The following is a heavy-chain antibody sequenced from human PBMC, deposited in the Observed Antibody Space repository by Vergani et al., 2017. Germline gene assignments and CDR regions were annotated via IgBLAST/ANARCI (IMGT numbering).Heavy chain of an antibody. CDR3: AAAVVVPAAMRAFDI. D-gene: IGHD2-2*01. V-gene: IGHV1-2*02. Sequence: QVQLVQSGAEVKKPGASVKVSCKASGYTFTGYYMHWVRQAPGQGLEWMGWINPNSGGTNYAQKFQGRVTMTRDTSISTAYMELSRLRSDDTAVYYCAAAVVVPAAMRAFDIWGQGTMVTVSS. CDR2: INPNSGGT. J-gene: IGHJ3*02. CDR1: GYTFTGYY.